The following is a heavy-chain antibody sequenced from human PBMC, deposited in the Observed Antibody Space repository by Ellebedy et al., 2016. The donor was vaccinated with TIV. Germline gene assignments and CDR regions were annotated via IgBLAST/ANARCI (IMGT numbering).Heavy chain of an antibody. CDR1: GFTFSSFA. CDR3: TRRGVSGDYGSPGDY. CDR2: ISYNSAYI. Sequence: PGGSLRLSCAGSGFTFSSFAMSWVRQTPGKGLEWVSAISYNSAYIYYIDSVKGRFTISRDNSKTTLYRRMNSLRVEDTAVYYCTRRGVSGDYGSPGDYWGPGTLVTVSS. V-gene: IGHV3-23*01. J-gene: IGHJ4*02. D-gene: IGHD3-22*01.